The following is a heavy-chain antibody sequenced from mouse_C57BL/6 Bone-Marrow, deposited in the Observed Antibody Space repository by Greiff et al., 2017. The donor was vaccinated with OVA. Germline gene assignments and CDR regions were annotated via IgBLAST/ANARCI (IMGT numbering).Heavy chain of an antibody. Sequence: VQRVESGPGLVKPSQSLFLTCSITGFPITSGYYWIWIRQSPGKPLEWMGYITHSGETFYNPSLQSPISITRETSKNQFFLQLNSVTTEDTAMYYSAGDYSSSSLYAMDYSGQGTSVTVSS. V-gene: IGHV12-3*01. CDR2: ITHSGET. D-gene: IGHD1-1*01. CDR1: GFPITSGYY. J-gene: IGHJ4*01. CDR3: AGDYSSSSLYAMDY.